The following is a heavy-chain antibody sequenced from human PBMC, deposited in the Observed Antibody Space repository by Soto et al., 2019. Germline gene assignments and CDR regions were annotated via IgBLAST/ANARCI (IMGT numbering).Heavy chain of an antibody. CDR3: ARSHVAVAGTFSGAFDI. V-gene: IGHV4-59*12. Sequence: SDTLSLTCTVSGGSISSYYWSWIRQPPGKGLEWIGYIYYSGSTNYNPSLKSRVTISVDTSKNQFSLKLSSVTAADTAVYYCARSHVAVAGTFSGAFDIWRQGTMVTVSS. J-gene: IGHJ3*02. D-gene: IGHD6-19*01. CDR2: IYYSGST. CDR1: GGSISSYY.